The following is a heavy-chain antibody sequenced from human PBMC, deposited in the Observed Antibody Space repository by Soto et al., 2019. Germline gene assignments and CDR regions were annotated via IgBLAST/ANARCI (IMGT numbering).Heavy chain of an antibody. CDR2: ISANGQGI. J-gene: IGHJ4*02. D-gene: IGHD1-7*01. CDR3: AKDRNYPRDQFHY. CDR1: GFTFSTYA. Sequence: GGSLRLSCAASGFTFSTYALSWVRQAPGKGLEWVSAISANGQGIYYADSVRGRFTISRDNSKNTIFLHMDSLRAEDTAVYYCAKDRNYPRDQFHYWGQGTLVTVS. V-gene: IGHV3-23*01.